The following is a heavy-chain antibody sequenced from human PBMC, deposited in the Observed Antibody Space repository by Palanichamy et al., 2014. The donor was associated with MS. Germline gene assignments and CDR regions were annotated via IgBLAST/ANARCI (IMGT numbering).Heavy chain of an antibody. CDR2: ISYDGNNK. CDR3: ARVWAKDCTGIRCKAFDV. J-gene: IGHJ3*01. Sequence: LEWVALISYDGNNKYYADSVKGRFTISRDNSKNTLYLEMKSLRAEDTAVYYCARVWAKDCTGIRCKAFDVWGQGTMVTVSS. D-gene: IGHD2-8*02. V-gene: IGHV3-30-3*01.